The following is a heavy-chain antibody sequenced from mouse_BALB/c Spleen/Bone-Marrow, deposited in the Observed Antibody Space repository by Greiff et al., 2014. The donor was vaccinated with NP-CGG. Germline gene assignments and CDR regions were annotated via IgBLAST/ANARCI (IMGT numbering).Heavy chain of an antibody. D-gene: IGHD4-1*01. CDR2: IYPGDGDT. CDR1: GYTFTSYW. J-gene: IGHJ4*01. CDR3: ARMWDGYYAMDY. V-gene: IGHV1-87*01. Sequence: VQLQESGAELARPGASVKLSCKASGYTFTSYWMQWVKQRPGQGPEWIGAIYPGDGDTRYTQKFKGKATLTADKSSSTAYMQLSSLASEDSAVYYCARMWDGYYAMDYWGQGTSVTVSS.